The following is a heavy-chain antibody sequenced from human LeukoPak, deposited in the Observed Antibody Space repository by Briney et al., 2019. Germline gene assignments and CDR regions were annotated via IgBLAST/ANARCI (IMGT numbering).Heavy chain of an antibody. CDR1: GASITSGRYY. J-gene: IGHJ4*02. Sequence: SETLSLTCSVYGASITSGRYYWGWMRQAPGKGREWIGTIHYSGTPTFYNPSLESRVSLFSDTSRHDFSLRLRSVTAADTAVYYCAAGGDDAKAGYWGQGTLVTVSS. CDR3: AAGGDDAKAGY. D-gene: IGHD3-16*01. V-gene: IGHV4-39*02. CDR2: IHYSGTPT.